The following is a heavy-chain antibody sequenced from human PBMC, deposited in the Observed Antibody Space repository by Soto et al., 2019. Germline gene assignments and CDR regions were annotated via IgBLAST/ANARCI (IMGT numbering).Heavy chain of an antibody. D-gene: IGHD3-16*01. CDR3: ARIILGAIEY. Sequence: EVQLVESGGALVPPGGSLRLSCAASGFTFSYYDMHWVRQAEGKGLEWVAAIGTSDDTYYADSVQGRVSITREDTKDSLYLQMSSLRAEDTAVNYYARIILGAIEYWGQETLVTVSS. CDR2: IGTSDDT. V-gene: IGHV3-13*01. J-gene: IGHJ4*02. CDR1: GFTFSYYD.